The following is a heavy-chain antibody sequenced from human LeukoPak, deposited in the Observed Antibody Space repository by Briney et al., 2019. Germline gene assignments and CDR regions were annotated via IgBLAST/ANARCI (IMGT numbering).Heavy chain of an antibody. CDR3: ARWGPDWNDY. D-gene: IGHD1-1*01. CDR1: GGTFSSYA. Sequence: SVKVSCKASGGTFSSYAISWVRQAPGQGLEWMGGIIPIFGTANYAQKFQGRVTITRNTSISTAYMELSSLRSEDTAVYYCARWGPDWNDYWGQGTLVTVSP. V-gene: IGHV1-69*05. CDR2: IIPIFGTA. J-gene: IGHJ4*02.